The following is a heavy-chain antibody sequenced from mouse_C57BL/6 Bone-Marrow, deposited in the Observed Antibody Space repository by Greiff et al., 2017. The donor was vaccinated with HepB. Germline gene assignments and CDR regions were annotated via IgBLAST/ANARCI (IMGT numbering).Heavy chain of an antibody. V-gene: IGHV5-6*02. J-gene: IGHJ3*01. CDR3: ARHNWDGAY. Sequence: DVKLQESGGDLVKPGGSLKLSCAASGFTFSSYGMSWVRQTPDKRLEWVATISSGGSYTYYPDSVKGRFTISRDNAKNTLYLQMSSLKSEDTAMYYCARHNWDGAYWGQGTLVTVSA. CDR2: ISSGGSYT. D-gene: IGHD4-1*01. CDR1: GFTFSSYG.